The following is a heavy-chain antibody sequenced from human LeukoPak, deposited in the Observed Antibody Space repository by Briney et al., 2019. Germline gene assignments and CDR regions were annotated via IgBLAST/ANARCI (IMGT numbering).Heavy chain of an antibody. V-gene: IGHV3-11*04. D-gene: IGHD1-26*01. CDR3: ERRESGSYSLGIAY. CDR2: ISSSGNTI. J-gene: IGHJ4*02. Sequence: GGSLRLSCAASGLTFSDYYISWIRQAPGKGLEWLSYISSSGNTIYYADSVKGRFTMSRDNAKNSLYLQMNSLRAVDTAVYYCERRESGSYSLGIAYWGRGTLVSVSS. CDR1: GLTFSDYY.